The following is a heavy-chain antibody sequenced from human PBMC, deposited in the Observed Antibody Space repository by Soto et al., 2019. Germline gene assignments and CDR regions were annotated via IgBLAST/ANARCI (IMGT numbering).Heavy chain of an antibody. CDR2: ISYDGSNK. CDR1: GFAFSSYA. D-gene: IGHD3-10*01. J-gene: IGHJ5*02. V-gene: IGHV3-30-3*01. Sequence: PGGSLRLSCAASGFAFSSYAMHWFRQAPGKWLEWVAVISYDGSNKYYADSVKGRFTISRDNSKNTLYLQMNSLRAEDTAVYYCARPAWTSYYYGSGSPDWFDPWGQGTLVTVSS. CDR3: ARPAWTSYYYGSGSPDWFDP.